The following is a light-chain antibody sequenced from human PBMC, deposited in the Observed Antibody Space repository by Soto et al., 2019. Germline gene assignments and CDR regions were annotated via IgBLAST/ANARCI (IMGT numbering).Light chain of an antibody. J-gene: IGKJ1*01. CDR3: QLYHSSPT. CDR1: QTVSSTY. Sequence: EFVLTQSPGTLSLSPGERATLSCRASQTVSSTYLAWYQQKPGQAPRLVIYGASNRATGIPDRFSGSESGTDFSLTISRLEPEDFAVYYCQLYHSSPTLGPGTKVDIK. V-gene: IGKV3-20*01. CDR2: GAS.